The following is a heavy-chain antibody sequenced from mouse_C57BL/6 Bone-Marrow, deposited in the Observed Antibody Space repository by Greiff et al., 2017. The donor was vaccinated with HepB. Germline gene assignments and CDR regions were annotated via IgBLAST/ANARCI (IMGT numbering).Heavy chain of an antibody. CDR1: GFTFSDYY. V-gene: IGHV5-9*01. J-gene: IGHJ3*01. Sequence: EVHLVESGGGLVQPGGSLKLSCAASGFTFSDYYMSWVRQTPEKRLEWVATISGGCGNTYYPDSVKGRFTISRDNAKNTLYLQMSSLRSEDTALYYCARQLLLRGCLGGFAYWGQGTLVTVSA. CDR2: ISGGCGNT. D-gene: IGHD1-1*01. CDR3: ARQLLLRGCLGGFAY.